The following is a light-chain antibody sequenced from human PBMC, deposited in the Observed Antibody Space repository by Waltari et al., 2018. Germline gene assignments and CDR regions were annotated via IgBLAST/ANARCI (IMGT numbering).Light chain of an antibody. Sequence: DIVMTQSPDSLAVSLGERATLNYKSSQSVLYSSDNKNYLAWYQQKPGQPPKALIYWASTRESGVPDRFSGSGSGTDFTLTISSLQAEDVAVYYCQQYYTIPRTFGQGTKLEIK. V-gene: IGKV4-1*01. CDR1: QSVLYSSDNKNY. CDR3: QQYYTIPRT. J-gene: IGKJ2*01. CDR2: WAS.